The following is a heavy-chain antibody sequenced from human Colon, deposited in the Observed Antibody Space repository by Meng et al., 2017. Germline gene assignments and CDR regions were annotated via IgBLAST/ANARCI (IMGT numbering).Heavy chain of an antibody. V-gene: IGHV1-2*06. CDR3: AKIHLGDSGLDY. Sequence: QLVQFGAEGKKPGASVKGSCKASGYSLSGYYMHWVRQVPGQGLEWMGRINADSGGTNYAEKFQGRVTLTRDTSINTAYMEVTSLRSDDTAVYYCAKIHLGDSGLDYWGQGTLVTVSS. J-gene: IGHJ4*02. CDR1: GYSLSGYY. D-gene: IGHD6-19*01. CDR2: INADSGGT.